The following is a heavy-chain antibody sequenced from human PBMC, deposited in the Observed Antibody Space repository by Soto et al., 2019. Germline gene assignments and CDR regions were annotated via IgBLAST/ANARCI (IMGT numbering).Heavy chain of an antibody. J-gene: IGHJ4*02. CDR1: GFTFSSYS. CDR3: ARDLGMYSSGWYADY. D-gene: IGHD6-19*01. CDR2: ISSSSSYI. Sequence: GGSLRLSCAASGFTFSSYSMNWVRQAPGKGLEWVSSISSSSSYIYYADSVKGRFTISRDNAKNSLYLQMNSLRAEGTAVYYCARDLGMYSSGWYADYWGQGTLVTVSS. V-gene: IGHV3-21*01.